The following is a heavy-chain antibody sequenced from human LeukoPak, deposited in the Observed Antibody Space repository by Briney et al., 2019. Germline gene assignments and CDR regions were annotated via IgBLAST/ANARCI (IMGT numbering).Heavy chain of an antibody. D-gene: IGHD2-15*01. CDR3: AKNGDRGAYCSGGSCYPYYCYNMDV. CDR2: ISGSGDNT. V-gene: IGHV3-23*01. J-gene: IGHJ6*03. Sequence: GGSLRLSCAASGFTFSSYAMSWVRQAPGKGLEWVSVISGSGDNTYYADSVRGRFTISRDNSKNTLYLQMNSLRAEDTAIYYCAKNGDRGAYCSGGSCYPYYCYNMDVWGKGTTVTISS. CDR1: GFTFSSYA.